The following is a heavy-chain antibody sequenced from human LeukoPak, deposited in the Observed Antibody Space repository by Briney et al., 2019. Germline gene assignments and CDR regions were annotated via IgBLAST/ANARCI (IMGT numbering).Heavy chain of an antibody. D-gene: IGHD2-15*01. CDR2: IGGSDMTI. J-gene: IGHJ6*03. V-gene: IGHV3-48*01. Sequence: GGSLRLSCAASGLAFRSYSMTWVRQAPGKGLEWVSYIGGSDMTIYYTDSVKGRFTISRDNAKNSLYLQMNSLRAEDMAVYYCARDIGGGSYYMDVWGKGTTVIVSS. CDR1: GLAFRSYS. CDR3: ARDIGGGSYYMDV.